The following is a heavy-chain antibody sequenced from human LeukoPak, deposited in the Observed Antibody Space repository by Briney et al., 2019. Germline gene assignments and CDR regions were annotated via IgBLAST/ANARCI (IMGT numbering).Heavy chain of an antibody. CDR3: ASEGPAAGFDAFDI. J-gene: IGHJ3*02. CDR2: ISSGRGTI. D-gene: IGHD6-13*01. Sequence: GGSLRLSCAASGFTVSSNYMNWVRQAPGKGLEWVSYISSGRGTIYYADSVKGRFTISRDNAKNSLYLQMNSLRADDTAVYYCASEGPAAGFDAFDIWGQGTMVTVSS. CDR1: GFTVSSNY. V-gene: IGHV3-48*04.